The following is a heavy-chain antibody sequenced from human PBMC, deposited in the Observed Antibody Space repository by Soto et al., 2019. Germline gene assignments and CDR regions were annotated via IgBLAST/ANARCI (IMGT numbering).Heavy chain of an antibody. Sequence: GGSLRLSCAASGFSFSTYGMHWVRQAPGKGLEWVAVISSDGRNKFYADSVKGRFTVSRDNSKSTLLLQMDSLRAEDTAVYYCAKVKRIVPTDFYHDMDVWGQGTTVTVSS. CDR1: GFSFSTYG. CDR2: ISSDGRNK. V-gene: IGHV3-30*18. D-gene: IGHD2-2*01. J-gene: IGHJ6*02. CDR3: AKVKRIVPTDFYHDMDV.